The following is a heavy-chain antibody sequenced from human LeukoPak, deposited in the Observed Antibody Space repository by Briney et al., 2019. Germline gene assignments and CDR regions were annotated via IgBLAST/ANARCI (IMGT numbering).Heavy chain of an antibody. CDR3: VRYTRRYPFDY. J-gene: IGHJ4*02. Sequence: PGGSLRLSCAASGFTFSNYWMSWVRQAPGKGLEWVANIKEDRSEKYYVDSVRGRFTISRDNAKNSLSLQMNSLRAEDTAVYYCVRYTRRYPFDYWGQGTLVTVSS. CDR2: IKEDRSEK. D-gene: IGHD2-2*02. CDR1: GFTFSNYW. V-gene: IGHV3-7*04.